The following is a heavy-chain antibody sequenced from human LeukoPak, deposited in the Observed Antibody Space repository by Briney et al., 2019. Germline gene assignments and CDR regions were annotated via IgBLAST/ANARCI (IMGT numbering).Heavy chain of an antibody. V-gene: IGHV1-8*01. CDR2: MNPNSGNT. CDR1: GYTFTSYD. D-gene: IGHD2-15*01. J-gene: IGHJ5*02. Sequence: ASVKVSCKAPGYTFTSYDINWVRQATGQGLEWMGWMNPNSGNTGYAQKFRGRVTMTRNTSISTACMELSSLRSEDTAVYYCARAPGAARYNWFDPWGQGTLVTVSS. CDR3: ARAPGAARYNWFDP.